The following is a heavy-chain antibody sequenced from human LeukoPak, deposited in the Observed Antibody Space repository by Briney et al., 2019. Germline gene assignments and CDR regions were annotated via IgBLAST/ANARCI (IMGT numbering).Heavy chain of an antibody. CDR2: MYYSGIT. D-gene: IGHD2/OR15-2a*01. V-gene: IGHV4-59*11. CDR1: GDSINSHH. J-gene: IGHJ5*02. CDR3: ARDTYDYYLDP. Sequence: SETLSLTCTVSGDSINSHHWNWIRQPPGKGLEWIGYMYYSGITMYNRSLKSRVAISIDTSKNQFSLKLSSVTAADTAVYYCARDTYDYYLDPWGQGILVTVSS.